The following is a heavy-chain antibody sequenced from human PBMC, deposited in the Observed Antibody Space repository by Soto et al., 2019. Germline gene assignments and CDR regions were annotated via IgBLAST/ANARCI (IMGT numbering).Heavy chain of an antibody. CDR2: IKQDGSEK. V-gene: IGHV3-7*03. CDR1: GFTFSSYW. CDR3: ARAPRYSSSWYWFDP. D-gene: IGHD6-13*01. Sequence: GSLRLSCAASGFTFSSYWMSWVRQAPGKGLEWVANIKQDGSEKYYVDSVKGRFTISRDNAKNSLYLQMNSLRAEDTAVYYCARAPRYSSSWYWFDPWGQGTLVTVSS. J-gene: IGHJ5*02.